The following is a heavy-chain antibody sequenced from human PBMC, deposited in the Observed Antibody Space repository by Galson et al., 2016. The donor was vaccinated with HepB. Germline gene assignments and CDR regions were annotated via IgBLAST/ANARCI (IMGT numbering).Heavy chain of an antibody. D-gene: IGHD6-19*01. Sequence: SETLSLTCTVSGASISGTEYSWGWIRQPPGGGLEWIGSFYYTDDTYYNPSLKSRVAMSVDRSKNQFSLRLDSVTAADTGVYYCATGIVVAGKMYYYYMDVWGKGTTVTVSS. CDR2: FYYTDDT. V-gene: IGHV4-39*01. CDR1: GASISGTEYS. J-gene: IGHJ6*03. CDR3: ATGIVVAGKMYYYYMDV.